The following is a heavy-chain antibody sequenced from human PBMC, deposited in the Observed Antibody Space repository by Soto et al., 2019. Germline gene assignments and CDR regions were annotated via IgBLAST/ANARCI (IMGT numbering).Heavy chain of an antibody. D-gene: IGHD3-3*01. CDR3: AKDHNYDFWSGYNY. CDR1: GFTFSSYA. V-gene: IGHV3-23*01. Sequence: GGSLRLSCAASGFTFSSYAMSWVRQAPGKGLEWVSAISGSGGSTYYADSVKGRFTISRDNSKNTLYLQMTSLRAEDTAVYYCAKDHNYDFWSGYNYWGQGTLVTVSS. J-gene: IGHJ4*02. CDR2: ISGSGGST.